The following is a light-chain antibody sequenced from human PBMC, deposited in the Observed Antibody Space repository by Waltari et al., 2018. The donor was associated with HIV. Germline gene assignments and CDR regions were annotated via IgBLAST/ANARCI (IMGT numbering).Light chain of an antibody. Sequence: QLVLTQSPSASASLAASVKLTCTLSRGPRSYAIAWQQKQAEKGPRYLMKVNSDGSHNKGDGIPDRFSGSSSGAERYLTISSLQSEDEADYYCQTWATGIQVFGGGTKLTVL. V-gene: IGLV4-69*01. J-gene: IGLJ3*02. CDR2: VNSDGSH. CDR3: QTWATGIQV. CDR1: RGPRSYA.